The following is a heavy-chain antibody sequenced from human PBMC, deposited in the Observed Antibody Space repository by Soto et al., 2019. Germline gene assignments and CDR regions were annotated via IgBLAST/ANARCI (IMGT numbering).Heavy chain of an antibody. CDR3: ARDQGVVTRFDY. J-gene: IGHJ4*02. CDR1: GYTFTSYY. D-gene: IGHD2-21*02. V-gene: IGHV1-46*01. Sequence: QVQLVQSGAEVKKPGASVKVSCKASGYTFTSYYMHWVRQAPGQGLEWMGIINPSGGSTSYAQKFQGRVTMTRDTSTSTVYMELSSLRSEDTAVYDCARDQGVVTRFDYWGQGTLVTVSS. CDR2: INPSGGST.